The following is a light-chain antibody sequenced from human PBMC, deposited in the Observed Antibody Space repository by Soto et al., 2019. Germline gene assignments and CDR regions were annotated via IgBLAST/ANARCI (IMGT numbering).Light chain of an antibody. CDR3: QQYNNWPPWT. CDR1: QSVSSSY. Sequence: EIVLTQSPGTLSLSPGERATLSCRASQSVSSSYLAWYQQKPGQAPRLLIYGASSRATGIPDRFSGSGSGTEFTLTISRLQSEDFAVYYCQQYNNWPPWTFGQGTKVDIK. J-gene: IGKJ1*01. V-gene: IGKV3-20*01. CDR2: GAS.